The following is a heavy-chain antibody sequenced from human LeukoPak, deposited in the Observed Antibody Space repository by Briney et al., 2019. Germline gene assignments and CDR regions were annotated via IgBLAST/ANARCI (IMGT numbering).Heavy chain of an antibody. CDR3: VKEHCSSTSCFYFDY. V-gene: IGHV3-64D*06. J-gene: IGHJ4*02. CDR2: ISGNGGST. Sequence: GGPLRLFCSASGFTFSNFGMHWVRQAPGKGLEYVSAISGNGGSTHYADSVKGRSTISRDNSKNTLYLQMTSLKAEDTAVYYCVKEHCSSTSCFYFDYWGQGTLVTVSS. D-gene: IGHD2-2*01. CDR1: GFTFSNFG.